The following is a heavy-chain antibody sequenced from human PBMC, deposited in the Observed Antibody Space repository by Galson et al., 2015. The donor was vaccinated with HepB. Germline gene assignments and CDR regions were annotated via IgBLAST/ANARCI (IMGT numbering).Heavy chain of an antibody. J-gene: IGHJ4*02. CDR1: GFTFSSYG. CDR2: ISYDGSNK. D-gene: IGHD4-11*01. V-gene: IGHV3-30*18. CDR3: AKERWRTTVTPFFDY. Sequence: SLRLSCAASGFTFSSYGMHWVRQAPGKGLEWVAVISYDGSNKYYADSVKGRFTISRDNSKNTLYLQMNSLRAEDTAVYYCAKERWRTTVTPFFDYWGREPWSPSPQ.